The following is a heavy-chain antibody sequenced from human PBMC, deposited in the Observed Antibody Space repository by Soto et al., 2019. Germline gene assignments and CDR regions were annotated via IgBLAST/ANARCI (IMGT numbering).Heavy chain of an antibody. J-gene: IGHJ4*02. CDR2: ISYDGSNK. CDR1: GFTFSSYG. V-gene: IGHV3-30*03. D-gene: IGHD1-26*01. Sequence: QVQLVESGGGVVQPGRSLRLSCAASGFTFSSYGMHWVRQAPGKGLEWVAVISYDGSNKYYADSVKGRFTISRDNSKNTLYLQMNSRRAEDTAVYYCASGVGAVDYWGQGTLVTVSS. CDR3: ASGVGAVDY.